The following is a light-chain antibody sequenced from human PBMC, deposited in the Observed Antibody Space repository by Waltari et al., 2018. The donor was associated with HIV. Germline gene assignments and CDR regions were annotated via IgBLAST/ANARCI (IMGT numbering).Light chain of an antibody. CDR2: YKSDSDK. Sequence: QAVLTQPSSLSASPGTSASLTCTLRSDINVGTYRIYWYQQKPGSPPQYLLRYKSDSDKQQGYGVPSRFSGSKDASANAGILLISGLQSEDEADYYCVIWHSSAYVFGTGTKVTVL. J-gene: IGLJ1*01. CDR3: VIWHSSAYV. CDR1: SDINVGTYR. V-gene: IGLV5-45*03.